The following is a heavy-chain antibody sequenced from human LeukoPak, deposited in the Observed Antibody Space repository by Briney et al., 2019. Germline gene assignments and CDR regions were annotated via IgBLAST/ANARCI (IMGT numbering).Heavy chain of an antibody. J-gene: IGHJ5*02. CDR1: GFTFSSYE. CDR3: AGSREQWLVRFDP. Sequence: GGSLRLSCAASGFTFSSYEMNWVRQAPGKGLEWVSYISSSGSTIYYADSVKGRFTISRDNAKNSLYLQMNSLRAEDTAVYYCAGSREQWLVRFDPWGQGTLATVSS. D-gene: IGHD6-19*01. V-gene: IGHV3-48*03. CDR2: ISSSGSTI.